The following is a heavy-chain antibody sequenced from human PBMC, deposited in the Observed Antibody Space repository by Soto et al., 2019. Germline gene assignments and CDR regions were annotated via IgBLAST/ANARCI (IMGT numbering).Heavy chain of an antibody. CDR3: ARDRYISHGWFDY. D-gene: IGHD3-16*02. V-gene: IGHV3-7*01. CDR1: GFTFSIYW. J-gene: IGHJ4*02. CDR2: IKQDGSER. Sequence: PGGSLRLSCAASGFTFSIYWMSWVRQSPGKGLEWVANIKQDGSERYYVDSVKGRFTISRDNAKNSLYLQMNSLRAEETAVYYCARDRYISHGWFDYWGQGTLFTVSS.